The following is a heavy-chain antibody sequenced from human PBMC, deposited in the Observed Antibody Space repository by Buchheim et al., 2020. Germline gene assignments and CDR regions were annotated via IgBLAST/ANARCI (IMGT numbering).Heavy chain of an antibody. CDR3: TRAGWLLPYYFDY. CDR2: IRSKAYGGTT. V-gene: IGHV3-49*04. CDR1: GFTFGDYA. J-gene: IGHJ4*02. D-gene: IGHD1-26*01. Sequence: VQLVESGGGLVQPGRSLRLSCTASGFTFGDYAMSWVRQAPGKGLEWVGFIRSKAYGGTTEYAASVKGRFTISRDDSKSIPYLQMNSLKTEDTAVYYCTRAGWLLPYYFDYWGQGTL.